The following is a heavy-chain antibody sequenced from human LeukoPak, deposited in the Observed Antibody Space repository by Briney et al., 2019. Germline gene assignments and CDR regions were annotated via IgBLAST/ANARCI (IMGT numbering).Heavy chain of an antibody. CDR2: IYYSGST. CDR1: GGSISSGSYF. V-gene: IGHV4-30-4*08. D-gene: IGHD3-10*01. Sequence: PSQTLSLTCTVSGGSISSGSYFWSWIRQPPGKGLEWIGYIYYSGSTYYNPSLKSRVTISVDTSKNQFSLKLSSVTAADTAVYYCARTFSGTDAFDIWGQGTMVTVSS. J-gene: IGHJ3*02. CDR3: ARTFSGTDAFDI.